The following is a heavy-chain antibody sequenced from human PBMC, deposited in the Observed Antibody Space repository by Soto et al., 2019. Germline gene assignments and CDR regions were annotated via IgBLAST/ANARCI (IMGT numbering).Heavy chain of an antibody. CDR1: GYTLTELS. CDR2: FDPEDGET. J-gene: IGHJ3*02. Sequence: ASVKVTCKVSGYTLTELSMHWVRQAPGKGLEWMGVFDPEDGETIYAQKFQGRVTMTEDTSTDTAYMELSSLRSEDTAVYYCATGRNIVVVPGHPPRVRIDAFDIWGQGTMVTVSS. V-gene: IGHV1-24*01. CDR3: ATGRNIVVVPGHPPRVRIDAFDI. D-gene: IGHD2-2*01.